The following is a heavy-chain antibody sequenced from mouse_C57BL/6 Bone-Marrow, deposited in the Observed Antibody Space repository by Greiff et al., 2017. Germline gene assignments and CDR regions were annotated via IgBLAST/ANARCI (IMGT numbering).Heavy chain of an antibody. CDR3: ARGVVARGGYFDV. Sequence: EVKLVESGGGLVKPGGSLKLSCAASGFTFSDYGMHWVRQAPEKGLEWVAYISSGSSTIYYADTVKGRFTISRANAKNTLFLQMTSLRSEDTAMYYCARGVVARGGYFDVWGTGTTVTVSS. CDR1: GFTFSDYG. D-gene: IGHD1-1*01. CDR2: ISSGSSTI. J-gene: IGHJ1*03. V-gene: IGHV5-17*01.